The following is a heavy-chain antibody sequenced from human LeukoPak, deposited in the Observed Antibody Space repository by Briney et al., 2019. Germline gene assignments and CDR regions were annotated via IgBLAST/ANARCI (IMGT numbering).Heavy chain of an antibody. J-gene: IGHJ4*02. D-gene: IGHD3-9*01. Sequence: HPGGSLRLSCAASGFIFNDCPMNGVRQAPGKGLEWISNIRTTAEGAKYAYYADSVKGRVTISRDDGKNTLYLHMSSLRDDDTAVYYCATVQRYAFDYWGQGILVTVSS. CDR1: GFIFNDCP. V-gene: IGHV3-48*02. CDR3: ATVQRYAFDY. CDR2: IRTTAEGAKYA.